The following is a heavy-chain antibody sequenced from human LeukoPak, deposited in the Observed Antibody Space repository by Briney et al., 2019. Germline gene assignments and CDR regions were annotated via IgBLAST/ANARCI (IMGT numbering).Heavy chain of an antibody. CDR2: IYYSGST. CDR1: SGSISSSSYY. CDR3: ARDRGSGWVNYYYYYGMDV. J-gene: IGHJ6*02. V-gene: IGHV4-39*07. D-gene: IGHD6-19*01. Sequence: PSETLSLTCTVSSGSISSSSYYWGWIRQPPGKGLEWIGSIYYSGSTYYNPSLKSRVTISVDTSKNQFSLKLSSVTAADTAVYYCARDRGSGWVNYYYYYGMDVWGQGTTVTVSS.